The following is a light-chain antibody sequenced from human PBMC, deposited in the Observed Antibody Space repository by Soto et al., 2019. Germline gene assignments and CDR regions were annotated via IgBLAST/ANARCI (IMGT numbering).Light chain of an antibody. J-gene: IGKJ1*01. CDR1: QCVTNSF. CDR2: GAS. Sequence: EIVLAQSPGTLSLSPGERATLSCRASQCVTNSFLAWYQQKPGQAPRLLIYGASRRATGIPDRFTGSGSGTDFTLTISRLEPEDFAVYYCQQYVSSPWAFGQGTKVEI. V-gene: IGKV3-20*01. CDR3: QQYVSSPWA.